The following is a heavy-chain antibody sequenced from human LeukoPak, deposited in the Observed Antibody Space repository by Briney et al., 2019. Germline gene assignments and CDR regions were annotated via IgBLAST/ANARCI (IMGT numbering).Heavy chain of an antibody. CDR1: GFTFSSYA. Sequence: GGSLRLSCAASGFTFSSYAMHWVRQAPGKGLEWVAVISYDGSNKYYADSVKGRFTISRDNSKNTLYLQMNSLRAEDTAVYYCARAPTYYYDSSGYYPLSDWGQGTLVTVSS. CDR2: ISYDGSNK. V-gene: IGHV3-30-3*01. J-gene: IGHJ4*02. CDR3: ARAPTYYYDSSGYYPLSD. D-gene: IGHD3-22*01.